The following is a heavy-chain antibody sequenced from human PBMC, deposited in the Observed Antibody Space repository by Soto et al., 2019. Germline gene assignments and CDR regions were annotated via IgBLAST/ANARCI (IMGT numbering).Heavy chain of an antibody. CDR2: IYYSGST. J-gene: IGHJ4*02. CDR3: ATLWFGESPY. CDR1: GGSISSSSYY. Sequence: QLQLQESGPGLVKPSETLSLTCTVSGGSISSSSYYWGWIRQPPGKGLEWIGSIYYSGSTYYNPSHKSRVAISVDTSKNQFSLKPSSVTAADTAGYYCATLWFGESPYWGQGTLVTVSS. D-gene: IGHD3-10*01. V-gene: IGHV4-39*01.